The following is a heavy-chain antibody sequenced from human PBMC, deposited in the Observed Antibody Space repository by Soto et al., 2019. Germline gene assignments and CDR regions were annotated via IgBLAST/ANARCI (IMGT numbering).Heavy chain of an antibody. CDR3: ARGVVNWFDP. CDR2: ISSSGATI. J-gene: IGHJ5*02. D-gene: IGHD2-21*01. Sequence: QMQLVESGGGLVKPGGSLRLFCAASGFTLSDYYISWIRQVPGKGLEWLSYISSSGATIEYADSVKGRFTISRDNAKNSLYLQMNSLRADDTAVYYCARGVVNWFDPWGQGTLVTVSS. V-gene: IGHV3-11*01. CDR1: GFTLSDYY.